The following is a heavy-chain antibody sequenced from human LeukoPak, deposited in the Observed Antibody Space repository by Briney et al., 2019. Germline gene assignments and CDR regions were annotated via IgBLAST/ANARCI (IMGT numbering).Heavy chain of an antibody. CDR3: AKIRLEESATGY. CDR2: IGGYGTTT. CDR1: GFAFSAHG. D-gene: IGHD2-15*01. J-gene: IGHJ4*02. V-gene: IGHV3-23*01. Sequence: PGGSLRLSCEASGFAFSAHGMGWVRQAPGKGLEWVSAIGGYGTTTYYGDSVRGRFTISRDNSRNTMYLYMSSLRAEDTAVYFCAKIRLEESATGYWGQGTPVTVSS.